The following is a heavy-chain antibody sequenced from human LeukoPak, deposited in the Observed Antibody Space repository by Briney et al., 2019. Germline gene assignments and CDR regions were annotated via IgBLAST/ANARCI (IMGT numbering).Heavy chain of an antibody. CDR1: GGSISSSAW. CDR3: ARDLGSSWFEPLDY. J-gene: IGHJ4*02. V-gene: IGHV4-4*02. D-gene: IGHD6-13*01. Sequence: SGTLSLTCAVSGGSISSSAWWSWVRQPPGKGLEWIGEVYHSGSTNYSSFLKSRVTISVDKSKNQFSLKLTSATAADTAVYYCARDLGSSWFEPLDYWGQGILVIVSS. CDR2: VYHSGST.